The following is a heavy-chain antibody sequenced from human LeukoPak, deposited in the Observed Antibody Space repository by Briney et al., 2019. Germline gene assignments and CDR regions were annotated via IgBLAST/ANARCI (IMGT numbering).Heavy chain of an antibody. CDR2: IYYSGST. CDR3: ARVMIVVVTEGWFDP. V-gene: IGHV4-30-4*01. CDR1: GGSISSGDYY. Sequence: SQTLSLTCTVSGGSISSGDYYWSWIRQPPGKGLEWIGYIYYSGSTYYNPSLKSRVTISVDTFKNQFSLKLSSVTAADTAVYYCARVMIVVVTEGWFDPWGQGTLVTVSS. J-gene: IGHJ5*02. D-gene: IGHD2-21*02.